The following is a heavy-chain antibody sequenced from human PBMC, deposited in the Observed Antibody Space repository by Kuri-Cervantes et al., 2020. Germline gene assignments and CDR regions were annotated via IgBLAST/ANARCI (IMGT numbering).Heavy chain of an antibody. CDR2: INPNSGGT. V-gene: IGHV1-2*02. CDR3: ARLREIYNGSGSDYFDY. Sequence: ASVKVSCKASGYTFTGYYMHWVRQAPGQGLEWMGWINPNSGGTNYAQKFQGRVTMTRDTSISTAYMELSRLRSDDTAVYYCARLREIYNGSGSDYFDYWGQGTLVTVSS. J-gene: IGHJ4*02. D-gene: IGHD3-10*01. CDR1: GYTFTGYY.